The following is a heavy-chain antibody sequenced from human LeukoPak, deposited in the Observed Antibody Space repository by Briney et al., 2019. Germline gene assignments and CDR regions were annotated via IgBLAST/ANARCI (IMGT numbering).Heavy chain of an antibody. Sequence: RAGGSLRLSCAASGFTFSDHYMDWVRQAPGKGLEWVGRTRNRANSYTTEYAASVKGRFTISRDDSKSSLYLQMNSLKTEDTSIYYCVRVYSSSWSGSYFDHWGQGTLVTVSS. D-gene: IGHD6-13*01. CDR2: TRNRANSYTT. CDR3: VRVYSSSWSGSYFDH. V-gene: IGHV3-72*01. J-gene: IGHJ4*02. CDR1: GFTFSDHY.